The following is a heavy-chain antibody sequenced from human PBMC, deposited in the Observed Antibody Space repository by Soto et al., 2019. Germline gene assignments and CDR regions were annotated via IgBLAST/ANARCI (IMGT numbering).Heavy chain of an antibody. D-gene: IGHD1-1*01. CDR3: AKQNGPNAVSPYFDY. CDR2: IYPGDSDT. Sequence: GESLKISCKGSGYSFTSYWIGWVRQMPGKGLEWMGIIYPGDSDTRYSPSFQGQVTISADKSISTAYLQWSSLKASDTAMYYCAKQNGPNAVSPYFDYWGQGTLVTVSS. V-gene: IGHV5-51*01. CDR1: GYSFTSYW. J-gene: IGHJ4*02.